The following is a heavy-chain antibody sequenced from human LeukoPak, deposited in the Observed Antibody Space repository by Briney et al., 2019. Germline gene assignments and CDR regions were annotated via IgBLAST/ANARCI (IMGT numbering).Heavy chain of an antibody. CDR3: AKSSHSAMVTKVTRYFDY. V-gene: IGHV3-23*01. CDR1: GFTFSSYA. Sequence: PGGSLRLSCAASGFTFSSYAMSWVRQAPGKGLEWVSAISGSGGSTYYADSVKGRFTISRDNSKNTLYLQMNSLRAEDTAVYYCAKSSHSAMVTKVTRYFDYWGQGTLVTVSS. D-gene: IGHD5-18*01. CDR2: ISGSGGST. J-gene: IGHJ4*02.